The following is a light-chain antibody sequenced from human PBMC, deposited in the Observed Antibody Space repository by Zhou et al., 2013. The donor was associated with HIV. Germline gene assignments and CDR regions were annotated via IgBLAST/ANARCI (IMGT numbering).Light chain of an antibody. CDR1: QDVSDY. V-gene: IGKV1-8*01. Sequence: AIRITQSPSSLSASTGDRVTVSCRASQDVSDYLAWYQQKPGKAPNLLIYGASTLQRGVPSRFTGSGSGTNFTLTISCLQSEDFATYYCQQYDTYSGTLGQGTKVEIK. J-gene: IGKJ1*01. CDR3: QQYDTYSGT. CDR2: GAS.